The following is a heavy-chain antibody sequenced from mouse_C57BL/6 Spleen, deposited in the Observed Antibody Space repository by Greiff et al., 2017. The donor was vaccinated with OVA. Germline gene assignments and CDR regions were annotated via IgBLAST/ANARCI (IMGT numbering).Heavy chain of an antibody. J-gene: IGHJ4*01. V-gene: IGHV6-3*01. Sequence: DVKLQESGGGLVQPGGSMKLSCVASGFTFSNYWMNWVRQSPEKGLEWVAQIRLKSDNYATHYAESVKGRFTISRDDSKSSVYLQMNNLRAEDTGMYYCTHSSGYAMDYWGQGTSVTVSS. CDR1: GFTFSNYW. CDR3: THSSGYAMDY. D-gene: IGHD3-1*01. CDR2: IRLKSDNYAT.